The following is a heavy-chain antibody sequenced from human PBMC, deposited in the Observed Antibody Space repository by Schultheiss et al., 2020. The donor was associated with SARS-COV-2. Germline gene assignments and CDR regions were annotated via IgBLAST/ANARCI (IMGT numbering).Heavy chain of an antibody. CDR1: GFTFSSYA. Sequence: GGSLRLSCAASGFTFSSYAMHWVRQAPGKGLEWVAAISYDGSNKYYADSVKGRFTISRDNSKNTLYLQMNSLRAEDTAVYYCARESNYGGNSQFDYWGQGTLVTVSS. D-gene: IGHD4-23*01. CDR2: ISYDGSNK. J-gene: IGHJ4*02. V-gene: IGHV3-30*04. CDR3: ARESNYGGNSQFDY.